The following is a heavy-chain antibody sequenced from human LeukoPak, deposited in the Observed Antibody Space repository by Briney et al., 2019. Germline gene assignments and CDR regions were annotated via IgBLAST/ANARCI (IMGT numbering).Heavy chain of an antibody. CDR3: ARTRSSGYLTFDC. Sequence: GGSLRLSCAASEFTFSSYSMNWVRQAPGKGLEWVSYITNSGNSKSYADSVKGRFTISRDNTKNSLYLQMNGLRAEDTAVYYCARTRSSGYLTFDCWGQGILVTVSS. J-gene: IGHJ4*02. CDR1: EFTFSSYS. D-gene: IGHD3-22*01. V-gene: IGHV3-48*01. CDR2: ITNSGNSK.